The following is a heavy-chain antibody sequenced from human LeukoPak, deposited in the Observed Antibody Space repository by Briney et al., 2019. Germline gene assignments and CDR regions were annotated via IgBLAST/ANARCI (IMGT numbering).Heavy chain of an antibody. Sequence: GGSLRLSCAASGFTFSDHAMDWVRQAPGKGLEWIGRIRNKANSYTTEYAASVQGRFTVSRDDSMNSLYLQMNSMKTEDTAVYYCTRLVGANDWGQGTLVTVSS. J-gene: IGHJ4*02. D-gene: IGHD1-26*01. CDR2: IRNKANSYTT. CDR1: GFTFSDHA. CDR3: TRLVGAND. V-gene: IGHV3-72*01.